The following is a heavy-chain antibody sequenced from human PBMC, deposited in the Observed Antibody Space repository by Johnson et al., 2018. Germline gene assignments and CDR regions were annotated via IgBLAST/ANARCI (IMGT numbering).Heavy chain of an antibody. CDR3: TIPTYNGYDHYYYGMDF. CDR1: GFTFSGSA. CDR2: IRSKANSYAK. V-gene: IGHV3-73*02. D-gene: IGHD5-12*01. J-gene: IGHJ6*02. Sequence: VQLQESGGGLVQPGGSLKLSCAASGFTFSGSALHWARQASGKGLEWVGRIRSKANSYAKASAALVKGRFTITRDDSKNTAYLQMNSLKTEDTAVYYCTIPTYNGYDHYYYGMDFWGQGTTVTVSS.